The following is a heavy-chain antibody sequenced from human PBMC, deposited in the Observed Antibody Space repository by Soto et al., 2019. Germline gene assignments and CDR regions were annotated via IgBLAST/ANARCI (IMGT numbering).Heavy chain of an antibody. CDR3: ARVGASGSFFDF. D-gene: IGHD6-19*01. V-gene: IGHV1-69*06. CDR1: GDTFSTHT. Sequence: GASVKVSCKASGDTFSTHTISWVRQAPGQGLEWMGEIIPFFGSANYAQKFQGRVTISADKSPITAYMELGSLKSEDTAVYYCARVGASGSFFDFWGQGTLVTVSS. J-gene: IGHJ4*02. CDR2: IIPFFGSA.